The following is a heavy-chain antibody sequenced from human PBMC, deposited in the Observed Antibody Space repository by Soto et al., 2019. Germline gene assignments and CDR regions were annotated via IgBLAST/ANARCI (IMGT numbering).Heavy chain of an antibody. CDR2: IYSGGTT. J-gene: IGHJ3*01. CDR3: ARRWG. CDR1: GFIVSSNY. D-gene: IGHD1-26*01. V-gene: IGHV3-66*01. Sequence: EVQLVESGGGLVQPGGSLRLSCAASGFIVSSNYMSWVRQAPGKGPEWVALIYSGGTTHYAESVKGRFTISRDKSKNTLYLQMNSVRAEDTAVYYCARRWGWGHGTMVTVSS.